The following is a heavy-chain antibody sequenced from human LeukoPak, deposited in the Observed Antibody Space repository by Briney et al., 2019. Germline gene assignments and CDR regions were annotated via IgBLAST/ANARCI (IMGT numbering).Heavy chain of an antibody. J-gene: IGHJ4*02. CDR2: ISYDGSNK. CDR3: AKGSVAGIRNYIDH. Sequence: GGSLRLSCAASGFTFNSYGMHWVRQAPGKGLEWVAVISYDGSNKYYADSVKGRFIISRDNSKNTLYLQMDALRVGDTAVYYCAKGSVAGIRNYIDHWGQGTLVAVSS. D-gene: IGHD6-19*01. CDR1: GFTFNSYG. V-gene: IGHV3-30*18.